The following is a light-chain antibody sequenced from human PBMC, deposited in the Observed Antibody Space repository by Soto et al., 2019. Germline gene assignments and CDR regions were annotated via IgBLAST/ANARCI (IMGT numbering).Light chain of an antibody. J-gene: IGLJ1*01. CDR3: SSYAGSNNYV. Sequence: QSVLTQPPSVSGTPGQRVTISCSGSNSNIGRFTVNWYQHLPGMAPKVLIYTDNQRPSGVPDRFSGSKSGNTASLTVSGLQAEDEAYYYCSSYAGSNNYVFGTGTKV. CDR2: TDN. CDR1: NSNIGRFT. V-gene: IGLV1-44*01.